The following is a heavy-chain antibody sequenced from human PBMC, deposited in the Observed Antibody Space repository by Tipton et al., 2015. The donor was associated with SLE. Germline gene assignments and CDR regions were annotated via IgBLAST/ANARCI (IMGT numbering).Heavy chain of an antibody. J-gene: IGHJ4*02. CDR1: GGSVSSGSYY. CDR2: IYYSGTT. Sequence: TLSLTCTVSGGSVSSGSYYWSWIRQPPGKGLEWIGYIYYSGTTNYNPSLKSRVTISVDTSKNQFSLKLSSVTAADTAVYYCARDVGSYFDYWGQGTLVTVSS. V-gene: IGHV4-61*01. CDR3: ARDVGSYFDY. D-gene: IGHD3-10*01.